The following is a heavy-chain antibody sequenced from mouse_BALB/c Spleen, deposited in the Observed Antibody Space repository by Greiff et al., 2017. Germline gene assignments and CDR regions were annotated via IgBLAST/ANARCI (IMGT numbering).Heavy chain of an antibody. CDR1: GFSLTSYD. J-gene: IGHJ2*01. CDR3: VRGGGIYFDY. Sequence: VMLVESGPGLVAPSQSLSITCTVSGFSLTSYDISWIRQPPGKGLEWLGVIWTGGGTNYNSAFMSRLSISKDNSKSQVFLKMNSLQTDDTAIYYCVRGGGIYFDYWGQGTTLTVSS. D-gene: IGHD1-1*02. V-gene: IGHV2-9-2*01. CDR2: IWTGGGT.